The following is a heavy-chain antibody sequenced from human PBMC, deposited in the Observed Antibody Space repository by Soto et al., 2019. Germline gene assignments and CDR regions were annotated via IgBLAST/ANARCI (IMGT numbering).Heavy chain of an antibody. D-gene: IGHD3-22*01. CDR1: GGTFSSYA. J-gene: IGHJ4*02. CDR2: IIPIFGTA. V-gene: IGHV1-69*06. Sequence: SVKVSCKASGGTFSSYAISWVRQAPGQGLEWMGGIIPIFGTANYAQKFQGRVTITADKSTSTAYMELSSLRSEDTAVYYCARGRYYYDSSGYGYWGQGSLVTVSS. CDR3: ARGRYYYDSSGYGY.